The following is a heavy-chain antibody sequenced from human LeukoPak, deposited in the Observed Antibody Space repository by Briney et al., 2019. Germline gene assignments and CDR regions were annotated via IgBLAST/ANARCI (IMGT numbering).Heavy chain of an antibody. CDR2: IYNRGST. J-gene: IGHJ4*02. D-gene: IGHD3-3*01. CDR1: GGSVSSNGYF. CDR3: ARGLYYDFWSGYYTGIPPDY. V-gene: IGHV4-61*08. Sequence: SGTLSLTCTVSGGSVSSNGYFWNWIRQPPGKGLEWIGYIYNRGSTNYNPSLKSRVTISVDTSNNQFSLKLSSVTAADTAVYYCARGLYYDFWSGYYTGIPPDYWGQGTLVTVSS.